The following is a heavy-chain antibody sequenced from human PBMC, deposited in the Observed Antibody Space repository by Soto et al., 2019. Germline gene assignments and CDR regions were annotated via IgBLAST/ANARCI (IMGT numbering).Heavy chain of an antibody. Sequence: GGSLRLSCAASGFTFDDYAMHWVRQAPGKGLEWVSGISWNSGSIGYADSVKGRFTISRDNAKNSLYLQMNSLRAEDTALYYCAKVRSSGWYDYWGQGTLVTVSS. V-gene: IGHV3-9*01. CDR1: GFTFDDYA. D-gene: IGHD6-19*01. J-gene: IGHJ4*02. CDR2: ISWNSGSI. CDR3: AKVRSSGWYDY.